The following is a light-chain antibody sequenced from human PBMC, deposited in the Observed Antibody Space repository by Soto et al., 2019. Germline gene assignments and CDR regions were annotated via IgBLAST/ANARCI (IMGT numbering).Light chain of an antibody. V-gene: IGKV1-33*01. CDR2: DAS. Sequence: DIQMTQSPSSLSASVGDRVTITCQASQDISNYLNWYQQKPGKAPKLLIYDASNLETGVPSRFSGSGSGTDFTFTISSLQPEDIGTYYCQQYDNLYTFGQGTKLEIK. CDR1: QDISNY. CDR3: QQYDNLYT. J-gene: IGKJ2*01.